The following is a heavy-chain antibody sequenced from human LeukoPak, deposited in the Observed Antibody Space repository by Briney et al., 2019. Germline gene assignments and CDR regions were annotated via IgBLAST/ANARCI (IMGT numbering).Heavy chain of an antibody. V-gene: IGHV3-21*05. CDR2: ISSSSSYI. J-gene: IGHJ4*02. Sequence: GGSLRLSCAASGFTFSSYSMNWVRQAPGKGLEWVSYISSSSSYIYYADSVKGRFTISRDNAKNSLYLQMNSLRAEDTAVYYCARDKVLLWFGESSYYFDYWGQGTLVTVSS. CDR3: ARDKVLLWFGESSYYFDY. CDR1: GFTFSSYS. D-gene: IGHD3-10*01.